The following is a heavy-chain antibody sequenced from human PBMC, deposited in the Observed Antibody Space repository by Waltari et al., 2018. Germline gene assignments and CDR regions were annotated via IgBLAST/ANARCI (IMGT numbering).Heavy chain of an antibody. D-gene: IGHD2-15*01. J-gene: IGHJ5*02. Sequence: QVQLVQSGAEVKKPGASVKVSCKASGYTFTSYDINWVRQATGQGLEWMGWMNPNRCNTGYAQKVQGRVTSTRNTAISTAYMELSSLRSEDTAVYYCARSSPLYCSGGSCYYNWFDPWGQGTLVTVSS. V-gene: IGHV1-8*03. CDR1: GYTFTSYD. CDR3: ARSSPLYCSGGSCYYNWFDP. CDR2: MNPNRCNT.